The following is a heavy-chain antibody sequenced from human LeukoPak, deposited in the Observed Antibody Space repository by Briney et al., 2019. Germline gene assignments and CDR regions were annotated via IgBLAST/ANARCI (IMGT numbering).Heavy chain of an antibody. V-gene: IGHV4-30-4*01. CDR3: ARSTYGGNLPSY. Sequence: SETLSLTCTVSGGSISSGDYYWSWIRQPPGKGLEWIGYIYYSGSTYYNPSLKSRVTISVDTSKNQFSLKLSSVTAADTAVYYCARSTYGGNLPSYWGQGTLVTVSS. CDR1: GGSISSGDYY. D-gene: IGHD4-23*01. CDR2: IYYSGST. J-gene: IGHJ4*02.